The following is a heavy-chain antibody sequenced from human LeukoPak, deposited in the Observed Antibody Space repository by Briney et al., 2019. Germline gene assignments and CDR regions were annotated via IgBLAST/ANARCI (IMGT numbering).Heavy chain of an antibody. CDR2: ISSSGSTI. CDR3: AKDYWHYYDSSGYYLPDY. V-gene: IGHV3-11*04. D-gene: IGHD3-22*01. Sequence: GGSLRLSCAASGFTFSDYYMSWIRQAPGKGLEWVSYISSSGSTIYYADSVKGRFTISRDNSKNTLYLQMNSLRAEDTAVYYCAKDYWHYYDSSGYYLPDYWGQGTLVTVSS. CDR1: GFTFSDYY. J-gene: IGHJ4*02.